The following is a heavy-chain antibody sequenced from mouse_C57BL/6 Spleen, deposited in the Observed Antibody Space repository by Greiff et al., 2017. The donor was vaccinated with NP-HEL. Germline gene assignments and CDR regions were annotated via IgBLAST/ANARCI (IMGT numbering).Heavy chain of an antibody. CDR3: ARRGLRPYWYFDV. D-gene: IGHD2-4*01. CDR2: INPGSGST. Sequence: QVQLQQPGAELVKPGASVKMSCKASGYTFTSYWITWVKQRPGQGLEWIGVINPGSGSTNYNEKFKGKATLTVDTSSSTAYMQLSSLTSEDSAVYYCARRGLRPYWYFDVWGTGTTVTVSS. J-gene: IGHJ1*03. CDR1: GYTFTSYW. V-gene: IGHV1-55*01.